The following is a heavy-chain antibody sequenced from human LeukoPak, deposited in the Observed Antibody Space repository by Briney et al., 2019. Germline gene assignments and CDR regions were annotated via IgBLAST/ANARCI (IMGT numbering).Heavy chain of an antibody. V-gene: IGHV3-23*01. Sequence: HTGGSLRLSCAASGFTFSSYAMSWVRQAPGKGLEWVSAISGSGGSTYYADSVKGRFTISRDNSKNTLYLEVISLTAEDTAVYYCAKDDAWLRFGEWSQGTLVTVSS. CDR2: ISGSGGST. CDR1: GFTFSSYA. CDR3: AKDDAWLRFGE. J-gene: IGHJ4*02. D-gene: IGHD3-10*01.